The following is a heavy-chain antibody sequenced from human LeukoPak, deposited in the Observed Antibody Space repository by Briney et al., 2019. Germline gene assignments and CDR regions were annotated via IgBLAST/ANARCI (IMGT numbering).Heavy chain of an antibody. J-gene: IGHJ4*02. CDR3: ARGPPESSNSDY. CDR2: MNPNSANT. D-gene: IGHD6-13*01. CDR1: GYTFTSYD. V-gene: IGHV1-8*01. Sequence: ASVKVSCKASGYTFTSYDINWVRQATGQGLEWMGWMNPNSANTGYAQKFQGRVTMTRNTPISTAYMELSSLRSEDTAVYYCARGPPESSNSDYWGQGTLVTVSS.